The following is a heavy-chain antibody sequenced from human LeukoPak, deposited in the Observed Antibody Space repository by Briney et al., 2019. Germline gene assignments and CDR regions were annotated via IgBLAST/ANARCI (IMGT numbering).Heavy chain of an antibody. D-gene: IGHD1-26*01. Sequence: GGSLRLSCAASGFTFSSCGMHWVRQAPGKGLEWVAVIWYDGSNKYYADSVKGRFTISRDNSKNTLYLQMNSLRAEDTAVYYCARVLSYVGFDYWGQGTLVTVSS. J-gene: IGHJ4*02. CDR3: ARVLSYVGFDY. V-gene: IGHV3-33*01. CDR1: GFTFSSCG. CDR2: IWYDGSNK.